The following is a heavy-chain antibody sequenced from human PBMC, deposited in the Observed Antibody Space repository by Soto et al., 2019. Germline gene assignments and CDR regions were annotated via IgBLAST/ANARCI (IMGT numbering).Heavy chain of an antibody. J-gene: IGHJ4*02. CDR1: GFTFSSYA. CDR2: ISYDGSNK. CDR3: ARVPSSSGRAHFDY. Sequence: QVQLVESGGGVVQPGRSLRLSCAASGFTFSSYAMHWVRQAPGKGLGWVAVISYDGSNKYYADSVKGRFTISRDNSKNTLYLQMNRLRAEATAVYYCARVPSSSGRAHFDYWGQGTLVTVSS. D-gene: IGHD2-15*01. V-gene: IGHV3-30-3*01.